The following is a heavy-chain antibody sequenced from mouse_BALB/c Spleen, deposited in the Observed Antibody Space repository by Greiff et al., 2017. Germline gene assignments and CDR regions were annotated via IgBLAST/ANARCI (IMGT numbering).Heavy chain of an antibody. V-gene: IGHV5-4*02. CDR3: ARDRGRCAMDY. CDR2: ISDGGSYT. D-gene: IGHD1-1*02. J-gene: IGHJ4*01. Sequence: EVQLVESGGGLVKPGGSLKLSCAASGFTFSDYYMYWVRQTPEKRLEWVATISDGGSYTYYPDSVKGRFTISRDNAKNNLYLQMSSLKSEDTAMYYCARDRGRCAMDYWGQGTSVTVSS. CDR1: GFTFSDYY.